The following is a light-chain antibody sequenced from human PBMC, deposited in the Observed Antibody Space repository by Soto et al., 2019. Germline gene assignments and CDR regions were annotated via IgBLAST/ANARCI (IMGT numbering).Light chain of an antibody. J-gene: IGKJ4*01. Sequence: DIQMTQSPSSLSASVGDRVTITCRASQSISSYLNWYQQKPGKAPKLLIYAASSLQSGVPSKFSGSISGTDFTLTISSLQPEDSATYYCQQYSSYPFTFGGGTKVDIK. V-gene: IGKV1-16*02. CDR3: QQYSSYPFT. CDR2: AAS. CDR1: QSISSY.